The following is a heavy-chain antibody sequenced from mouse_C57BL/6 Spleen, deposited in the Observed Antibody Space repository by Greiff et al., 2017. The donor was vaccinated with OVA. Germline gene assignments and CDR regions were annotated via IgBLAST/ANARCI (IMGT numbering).Heavy chain of an antibody. V-gene: IGHV5-16*01. Sequence: EVMLVESEGGLVQPGSSMKLSCTASGFTFSDYYMAWVRQVPEKGLEWVANINYDGSSTYYLDSLKSRFIISRDNAKNILYLQMSSLKSEDTATYYCAREYYEGYFDVWGTGTTVTVSS. J-gene: IGHJ1*03. D-gene: IGHD2-4*01. CDR1: GFTFSDYY. CDR3: AREYYEGYFDV. CDR2: INYDGSST.